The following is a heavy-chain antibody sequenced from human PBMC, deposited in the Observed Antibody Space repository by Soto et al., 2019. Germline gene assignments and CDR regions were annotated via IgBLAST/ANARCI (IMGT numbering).Heavy chain of an antibody. CDR2: IYPGDSDT. CDR3: ARGDCGGDCYSNSFDP. CDR1: GYSFTSYW. D-gene: IGHD2-21*02. J-gene: IGHJ5*02. Sequence: AGESLKISCKGSGYSFTSYWIGWVRQMPGKGLEWMGIIYPGDSDTRYSPSFQGQVTISADKSISTAYLQWSSLKASDTAMYYCARGDCGGDCYSNSFDPWGQGTLVTVSS. V-gene: IGHV5-51*03.